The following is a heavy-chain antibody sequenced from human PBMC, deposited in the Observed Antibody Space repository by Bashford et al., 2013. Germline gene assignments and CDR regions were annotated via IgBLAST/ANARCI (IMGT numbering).Heavy chain of an antibody. Sequence: SETLSLTCAVSGGSISSSNWWSWVRQPPGKGLEWIGEIYHSGSTNYNPSLKSRVTISVDTSKNQFSLKLSSVTAADTAVYYCASAVSSSWSAFDPWGQGTLVTVSS. V-gene: IGHV4-4*02. CDR3: ASAVSSSWSAFDP. J-gene: IGHJ5*02. CDR1: GGSISSSNW. D-gene: IGHD6-13*01. CDR2: IYHSGST.